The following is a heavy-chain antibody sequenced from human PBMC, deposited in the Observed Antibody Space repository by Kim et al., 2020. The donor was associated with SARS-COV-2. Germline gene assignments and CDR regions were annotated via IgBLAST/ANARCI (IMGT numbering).Heavy chain of an antibody. D-gene: IGHD1-1*01. CDR3: VSTNTFDY. CDR2: DRSAK. Sequence: DRSAKNSGNAVKGRFTRSRDNAKNSLSLQMNSLRADDAAVYYCVSTNTFDYWGQGTLVTVSS. J-gene: IGHJ4*02. V-gene: IGHV3-7*03.